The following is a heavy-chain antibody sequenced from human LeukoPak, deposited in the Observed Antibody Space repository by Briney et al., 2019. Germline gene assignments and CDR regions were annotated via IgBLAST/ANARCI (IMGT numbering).Heavy chain of an antibody. CDR3: ARQEGLGYYYYMDF. CDR2: IYPGDSDT. D-gene: IGHD3-22*01. J-gene: IGHJ6*03. V-gene: IGHV5-51*01. Sequence: GESLKISCRGSGYIFTNNWIGWVRQMPGKGLEWMGIIYPGDSDTRYSPAFQGLVTISADTSISTAYLQWANLKASDTAIYYCARQEGLGYYYYMDFWGNGTAVTVSS. CDR1: GYIFTNNW.